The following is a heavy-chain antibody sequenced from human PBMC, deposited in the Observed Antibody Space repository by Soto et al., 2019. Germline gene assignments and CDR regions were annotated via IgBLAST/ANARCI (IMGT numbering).Heavy chain of an antibody. D-gene: IGHD6-13*01. CDR2: IIPILGIT. V-gene: IGHV1-69*02. CDR3: ARAGQQLEFAY. CDR1: GGTVSSST. Sequence: QVQLVQSGAEVKKPGSSVKVSCKASGGTVSSSTITWVRQAPGQGLEWMGRIIPILGITNYAQKFQGRVTITADKSTSTAYMELSSLRSDATAVYYCARAGQQLEFAYWGQGTLVTVSS. J-gene: IGHJ4*02.